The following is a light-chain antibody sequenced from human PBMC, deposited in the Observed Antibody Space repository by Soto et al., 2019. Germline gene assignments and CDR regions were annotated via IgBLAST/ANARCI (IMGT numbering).Light chain of an antibody. Sequence: QSVLTQPASLSGSPGQSITISCTGTSSDVGGYNYVSWYQQHPGKAPKLMIYEVSNRPSGVSNRFSGSKSGNTASLTISGLQAEDEADYYCSSYTSSSTSFGTGTKVTVL. CDR1: SSDVGGYNY. J-gene: IGLJ1*01. V-gene: IGLV2-14*01. CDR3: SSYTSSSTS. CDR2: EVS.